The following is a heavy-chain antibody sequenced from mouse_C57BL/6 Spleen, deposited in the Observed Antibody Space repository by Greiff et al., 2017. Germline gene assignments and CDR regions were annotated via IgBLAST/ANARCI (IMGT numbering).Heavy chain of an antibody. CDR1: GFTFSSYA. V-gene: IGHV5-4*03. D-gene: IGHD2-10*02. CDR2: ISDGGSYT. Sequence: EVKLMESGGGLVKPGGSLKLSCAASGFTFSSYALSWVRQTPEKRLEWVATISDGGSYTYYPDNVKGRFTISRDNAKNNLYLQMSHLKSEDTAMYYCARAYGNYEGWYFDVWGTGTTVTVSS. J-gene: IGHJ1*03. CDR3: ARAYGNYEGWYFDV.